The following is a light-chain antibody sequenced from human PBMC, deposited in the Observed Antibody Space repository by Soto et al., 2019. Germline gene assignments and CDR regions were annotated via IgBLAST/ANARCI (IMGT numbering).Light chain of an antibody. J-gene: IGKJ4*01. CDR1: QSVSSIY. Sequence: EIVLTQSPGTLSLSPGERATLSCRASQSVSSIYLAWYQQKPGQTPRLLIYGASSRATGNPDRFSGSGSGKEFTVTISRLETDDFDVHYCQQYGSTPLTFGGRTKVAIK. CDR2: GAS. V-gene: IGKV3-20*01. CDR3: QQYGSTPLT.